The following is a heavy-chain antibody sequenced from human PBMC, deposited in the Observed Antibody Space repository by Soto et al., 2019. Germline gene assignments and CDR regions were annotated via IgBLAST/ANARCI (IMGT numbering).Heavy chain of an antibody. V-gene: IGHV4-4*07. CDR1: GDSIGRFY. CDR3: ARDLSGTGLDI. CDR2: VYSTGGT. Sequence: QMQLHESGPGLVKPSETLSLTCNVSGDSIGRFYWSWIRQSAGKGLEWIGRVYSTGGTAYNPALKGRVTLSLDRSNNHVSLEMNSVTAADTAVYFCARDLSGTGLDIWGRGTRVTVSS. J-gene: IGHJ6*02. D-gene: IGHD1-26*01.